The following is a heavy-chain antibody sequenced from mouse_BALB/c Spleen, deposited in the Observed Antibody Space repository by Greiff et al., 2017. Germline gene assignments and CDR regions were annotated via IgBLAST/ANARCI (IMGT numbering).Heavy chain of an antibody. Sequence: VQLVESGPGLVAPSQSLSITCTVSGFSLTSYGVHWVRQPPGKGLEWLGVIWAGGSTNYNSALMSRLSISKDNSKSQVFLKMNSLQTDDTARYYCARGHDGYYDYAMDYWGQGTSVTVSS. J-gene: IGHJ4*01. CDR2: IWAGGST. V-gene: IGHV2-9*02. D-gene: IGHD2-3*01. CDR1: GFSLTSYG. CDR3: ARGHDGYYDYAMDY.